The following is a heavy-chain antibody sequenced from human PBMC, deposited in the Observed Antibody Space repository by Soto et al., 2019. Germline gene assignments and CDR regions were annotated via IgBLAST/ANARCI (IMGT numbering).Heavy chain of an antibody. CDR1: GFTVSSNY. CDR2: IYSGGST. CDR3: ARDRVESGYPEYFQH. D-gene: IGHD3-22*01. Sequence: EVQLEESGGGLIQPGGSLRLSCAASGFTVSSNYMSWVRQAPVKGLEWVSVIYSGGSTYDADSVKGRFTISRDNSKNTLYLQMNSLRAEDTAVYYCARDRVESGYPEYFQHWGQGTLVTVSS. J-gene: IGHJ1*01. V-gene: IGHV3-53*01.